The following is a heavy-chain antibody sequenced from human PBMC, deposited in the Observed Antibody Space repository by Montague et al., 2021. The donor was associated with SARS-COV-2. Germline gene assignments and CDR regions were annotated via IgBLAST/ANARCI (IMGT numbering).Heavy chain of an antibody. CDR2: IDWDDDK. V-gene: IGHV2-70*11. CDR3: ARTTMITFGGVMVPFDY. CDR1: GFSLSTSGMC. D-gene: IGHD3-16*02. J-gene: IGHJ4*02. Sequence: PALVKPTQTLTLTCTFSGFSLSTSGMCVSWIRQPPGKALEWLARIDWDDDKYYSTSLKTRLTISKDTSKNQVFLTMTNMDPVDTATYYCARTTMITFGGVMVPFDYWGQGTLVTVSS.